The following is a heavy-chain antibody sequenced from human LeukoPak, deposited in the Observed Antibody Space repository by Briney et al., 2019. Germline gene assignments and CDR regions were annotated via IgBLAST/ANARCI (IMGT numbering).Heavy chain of an antibody. Sequence: GRSLRLSCAASGFTFRSYGMHWVRQAPGKGLEWVAVISCDGSNKYYADSVKGRFTISRDNSKNTLFLQMNSLRAEDTAVYYCTTNRAVLYFGESRHRLDYWGQGALVTVSS. J-gene: IGHJ4*02. CDR3: TTNRAVLYFGESRHRLDY. CDR1: GFTFRSYG. V-gene: IGHV3-30*03. D-gene: IGHD3-10*01. CDR2: ISCDGSNK.